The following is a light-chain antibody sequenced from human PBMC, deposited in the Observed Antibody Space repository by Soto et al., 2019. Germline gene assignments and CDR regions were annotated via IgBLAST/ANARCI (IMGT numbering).Light chain of an antibody. CDR2: DVS. CDR3: TSYTSNNTWV. J-gene: IGLJ3*02. V-gene: IGLV2-14*03. Sequence: QSALTQPASVSGSPGQSITISCTGTSSDVGSYNYVSWYQQYSGKAPKVMIYDVSNRPSGVSNRFSGSKSGNTASLTISGLQSEDEADYYCTSYTSNNTWVFGGGTKLTVL. CDR1: SSDVGSYNY.